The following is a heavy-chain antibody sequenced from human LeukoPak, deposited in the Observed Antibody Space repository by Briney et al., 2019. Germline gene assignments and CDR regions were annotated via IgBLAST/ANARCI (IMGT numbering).Heavy chain of an antibody. Sequence: ASVKVSCKASGYTFTSYYMHWVRQAPGQGLEWMGIINPSGGSTSYAQKFQGRVTMTRDTSTSTVYMELSRLRSDDTAVYYCARGDPIRRGVDTRVVPWGQGTLVTVSS. V-gene: IGHV1-46*01. D-gene: IGHD5-12*01. J-gene: IGHJ5*02. CDR1: GYTFTSYY. CDR2: INPSGGST. CDR3: ARGDPIRRGVDTRVVP.